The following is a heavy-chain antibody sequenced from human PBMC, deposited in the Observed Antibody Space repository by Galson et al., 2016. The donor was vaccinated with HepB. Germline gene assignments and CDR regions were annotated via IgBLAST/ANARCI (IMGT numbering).Heavy chain of an antibody. J-gene: IGHJ4*02. V-gene: IGHV3-53*01. Sequence: SLRLSCAASGFTISSYWMTWVRQAPGKGLEWVSIIYSGGSIQYADSVKGRFTVSRDTSKSLMFLQMNSLGAEDTAMYFCARGYTSGVPFWWGQGTPVTVSS. CDR1: GFTISSYW. CDR3: ARGYTSGVPFW. D-gene: IGHD2-8*01. CDR2: IYSGGSI.